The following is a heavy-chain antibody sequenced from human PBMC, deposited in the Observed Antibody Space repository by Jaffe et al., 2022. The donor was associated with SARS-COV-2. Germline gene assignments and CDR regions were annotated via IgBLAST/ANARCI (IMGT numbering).Heavy chain of an antibody. V-gene: IGHV4-34*01. J-gene: IGHJ4*02. D-gene: IGHD4-17*01. CDR3: ARGLDYRGYYFDY. Sequence: QVQLQQWGAGLLKPSETLSLTCAVYGGSFSGYYWSWIRQPPGKGLEWIGEINHSGSTNYNPSLKSRVTISVDTSKNQFSLKLSSVTAADTAVYYCARGLDYRGYYFDYWGQGTLVTVSS. CDR2: INHSGST. CDR1: GGSFSGYY.